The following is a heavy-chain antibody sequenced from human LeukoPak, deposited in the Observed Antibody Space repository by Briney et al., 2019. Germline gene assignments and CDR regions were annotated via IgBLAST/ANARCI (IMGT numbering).Heavy chain of an antibody. D-gene: IGHD3-10*01. Sequence: ASVKVSCKAPGGTFSSYAISWVRQAPGQGLEWMGRIIPILGIANYAQKFQGRVTITADKSTSTAYMELSSLRSEDTAVYYCARETPDYYGSGSYYSVFDYWGQGTLVTVSS. V-gene: IGHV1-69*04. CDR1: GGTFSSYA. CDR2: IIPILGIA. J-gene: IGHJ4*02. CDR3: ARETPDYYGSGSYYSVFDY.